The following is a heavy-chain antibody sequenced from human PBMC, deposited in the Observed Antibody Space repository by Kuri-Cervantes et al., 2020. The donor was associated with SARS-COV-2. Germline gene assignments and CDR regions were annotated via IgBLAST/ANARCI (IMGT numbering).Heavy chain of an antibody. D-gene: IGHD1-26*01. Sequence: GGSLRLSCAASGFTFSGSAMHWVRQASGKGLEWVGRIRSKANSYATAYAASVKGRFTISRDDSKNTAYLQMNSLKTEDTAVYYCARDSQWGLSYYFDYWGQGTLVTVSS. CDR1: GFTFSGSA. J-gene: IGHJ4*02. CDR3: ARDSQWGLSYYFDY. V-gene: IGHV3-73*01. CDR2: IRSKANSYAT.